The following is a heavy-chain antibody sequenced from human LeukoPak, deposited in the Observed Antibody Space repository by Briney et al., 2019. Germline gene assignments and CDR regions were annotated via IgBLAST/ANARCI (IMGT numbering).Heavy chain of an antibody. CDR3: ARRGYYDSSGYLFDY. Sequence: GGSLRLSCAASGFTFSSYEMNWVRRAPGKGLEWVSYISTSGSTIYHADFVKGRFTISRDNAKNSLFLQMNSLRAEDTAVYYCARRGYYDSSGYLFDYWGQGTLVTVSS. V-gene: IGHV3-48*03. D-gene: IGHD3-22*01. CDR2: ISTSGSTI. CDR1: GFTFSSYE. J-gene: IGHJ4*02.